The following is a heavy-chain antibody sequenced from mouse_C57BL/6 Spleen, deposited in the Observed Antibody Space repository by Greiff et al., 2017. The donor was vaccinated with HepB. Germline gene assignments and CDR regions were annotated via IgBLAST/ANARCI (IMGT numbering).Heavy chain of an antibody. Sequence: EVQLQQSGPGLVKPSQSLSLTCSVTGYSITSGYYWNWIRQFPGNKLEWMGYISYDGSNNYNPSLKNRISITRDTSKNQFFLKLNSVTTEDTATYYCATGYNGFAYWGQGTLVTVSA. CDR1: GYSITSGYY. CDR3: ATGYNGFAY. CDR2: ISYDGSN. D-gene: IGHD1-3*01. J-gene: IGHJ3*01. V-gene: IGHV3-6*01.